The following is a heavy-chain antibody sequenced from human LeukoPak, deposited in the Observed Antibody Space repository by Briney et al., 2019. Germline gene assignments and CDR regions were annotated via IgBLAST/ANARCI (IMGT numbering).Heavy chain of an antibody. CDR3: AAVQVGANYLFDY. CDR1: GFTFTSSA. D-gene: IGHD1-26*01. V-gene: IGHV1-58*02. CDR2: IVVGSGNT. Sequence: SVKVSCKASGFTFTSSAMQWVRQARGQRLEWIGWIVVGSGNTNYAQKFQERVTITRDMSTSRAYMELSSLRSEDTAVYYCAAVQVGANYLFDYWGQGTLVTVSS. J-gene: IGHJ4*02.